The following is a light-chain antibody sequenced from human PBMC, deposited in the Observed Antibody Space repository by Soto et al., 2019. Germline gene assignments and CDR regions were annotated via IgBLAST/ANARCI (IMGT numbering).Light chain of an antibody. CDR2: RNN. CDR1: SSNVGSND. Sequence: QSVLTQPPSTSGTPGQRVTIYCSGSSSNVGSNDVYWYQHVPGAAPNLLIYRNNRRPSGVPDRFSGSKSGSAVSLAISGLRSEDEADYYCASWDATLSGPVFGGGTKLTVL. J-gene: IGLJ3*02. CDR3: ASWDATLSGPV. V-gene: IGLV1-47*01.